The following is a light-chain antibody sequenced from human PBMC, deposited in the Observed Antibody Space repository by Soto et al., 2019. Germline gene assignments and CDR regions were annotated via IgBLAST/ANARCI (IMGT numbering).Light chain of an antibody. CDR3: QQRSNWLT. Sequence: IVVTPSPATLSVSPGERATLSCRATQSVSSNLAWFQQRSGQPPRVLIFDASTRATGIPARFSGSGSGTDFTLTISSLEPEDFAVYYCQQRSNWLTFGGGTKVDIK. J-gene: IGKJ4*01. CDR1: QSVSSN. CDR2: DAS. V-gene: IGKV3-11*01.